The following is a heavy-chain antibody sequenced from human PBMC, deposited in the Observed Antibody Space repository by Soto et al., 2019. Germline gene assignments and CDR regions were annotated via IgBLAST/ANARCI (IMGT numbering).Heavy chain of an antibody. CDR1: GYSFTIYW. J-gene: IGHJ4*02. CDR3: ARQGPGLGYGYGRFDY. CDR2: IYPGDSDT. V-gene: IGHV5-51*01. D-gene: IGHD5-18*01. Sequence: GESLKISCHGSGYSFTIYWIGWVLQMPGKGLDWMGIIYPGDSDTRYSPSFQGQVTISADKSISTAYLQWSSLKASDTAMYYCARQGPGLGYGYGRFDYWGQGTLVTVSS.